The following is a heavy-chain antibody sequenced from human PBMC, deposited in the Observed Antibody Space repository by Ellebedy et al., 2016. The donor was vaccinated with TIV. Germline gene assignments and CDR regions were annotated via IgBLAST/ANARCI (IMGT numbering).Heavy chain of an antibody. V-gene: IGHV4-39*01. CDR1: GESFRDFY. D-gene: IGHD3-16*02. CDR3: ARHLLHPNLRLGELSLNWYFDL. CDR2: IYYSGST. J-gene: IGHJ2*01. Sequence: SETLSLTCAVYGESFRDFYWGWIRQPPGKGLEWIGSIYYSGSTYYNPSLKSRVTISVDTSKNQFSLKLSSVTAADTAVYYCARHLLHPNLRLGELSLNWYFDLWGRGTLVTVSS.